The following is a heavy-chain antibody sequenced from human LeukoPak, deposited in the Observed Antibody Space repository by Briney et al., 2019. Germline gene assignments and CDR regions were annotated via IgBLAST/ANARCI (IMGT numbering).Heavy chain of an antibody. CDR2: ISGSGGST. CDR1: GFTFSSYA. V-gene: IGHV3-23*01. Sequence: GGSLRLSCAASGFTFSSYAMSWVRQAPGKGLEWVSAISGSGGSTYYADSVKGRFTISRDNSKNTLYLQMNSLKGEDTAVYYCAVGIAGRPGPYYWGQGTLVTVSS. CDR3: AVGIAGRPGPYY. D-gene: IGHD6-6*01. J-gene: IGHJ4*02.